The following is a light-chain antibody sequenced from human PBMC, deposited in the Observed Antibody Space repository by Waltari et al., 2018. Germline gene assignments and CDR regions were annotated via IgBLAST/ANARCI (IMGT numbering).Light chain of an antibody. CDR3: SSYTSSSTDVV. J-gene: IGLJ2*01. CDR2: DVS. CDR1: SSDVGGYNS. Sequence: QSALTQPASVSGSPGQSITISCTGTSSDVGGYNSVSWYQQHPGKAPKLMIYDVSKRPSGVSNRFSGSKSGNTASLTISGLQAEDEADYYCSSYTSSSTDVVFGGGTKLTVL. V-gene: IGLV2-14*01.